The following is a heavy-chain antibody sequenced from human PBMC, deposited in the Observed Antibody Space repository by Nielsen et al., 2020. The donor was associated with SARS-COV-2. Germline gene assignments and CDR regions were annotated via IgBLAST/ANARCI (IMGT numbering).Heavy chain of an antibody. V-gene: IGHV4-39*01. CDR1: GGSISSSSYY. D-gene: IGHD5-18*01. CDR3: ARLTRRTAMAPGYFDY. J-gene: IGHJ4*02. Sequence: GSLRLSCTVSGGSISSSSYYWGWIRQPPGKGLEWIGNIFYSGSTYYNPSLKSRVTISVDTSKNHFSLRLSSVTAADTAVYSCARLTRRTAMAPGYFDYWGQGTLVTVSS. CDR2: IFYSGST.